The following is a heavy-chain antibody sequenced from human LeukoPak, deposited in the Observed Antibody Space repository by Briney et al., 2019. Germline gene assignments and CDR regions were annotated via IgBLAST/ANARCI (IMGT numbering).Heavy chain of an antibody. Sequence: PSETLSLTCSVSGGSIGSSYWTWIRQPPGKGLEWIGFIHYSGSTNSNPSLKSRVTVTVDPSKNQFSLRLTSVTAADTAVYYCVRQPIGELGNYDYYGLDVWGQGTTVIVSS. CDR2: IHYSGST. CDR1: GGSIGSSY. CDR3: VRQPIGELGNYDYYGLDV. J-gene: IGHJ6*02. D-gene: IGHD7-27*01. V-gene: IGHV4-59*08.